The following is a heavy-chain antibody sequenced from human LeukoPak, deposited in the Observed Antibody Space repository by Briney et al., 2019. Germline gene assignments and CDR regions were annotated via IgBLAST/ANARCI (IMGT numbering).Heavy chain of an antibody. V-gene: IGHV1-2*02. D-gene: IGHD1-26*01. CDR2: INPNNGGT. J-gene: IGHJ4*02. CDR1: GYTFTGYY. Sequence: ASVKVSCKASGYTFTGYYIHWVRQAPGQGVEWMGWINPNNGGTNYAQNFQGRVTVTRDTSITTAYMELSRLRSDDTAVYYCAIDPPGATTSHFDNWGQGTLVTVSS. CDR3: AIDPPGATTSHFDN.